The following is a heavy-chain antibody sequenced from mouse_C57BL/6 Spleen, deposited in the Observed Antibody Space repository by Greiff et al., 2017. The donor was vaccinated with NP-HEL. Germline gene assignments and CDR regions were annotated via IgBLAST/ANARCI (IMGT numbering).Heavy chain of an antibody. Sequence: QVQLKQSGAELVRPGTSVKVSCKASGYAFTNYLIEWVKQRPGQGLEWIGVINPGSGGTNYNEKFKGKGTLTADKSSSTAYMQLSSLTSEDSAVYFCARAYDYDGAYFDYWGQGTTLTVSS. CDR2: INPGSGGT. CDR1: GYAFTNYL. V-gene: IGHV1-54*01. D-gene: IGHD2-4*01. CDR3: ARAYDYDGAYFDY. J-gene: IGHJ2*01.